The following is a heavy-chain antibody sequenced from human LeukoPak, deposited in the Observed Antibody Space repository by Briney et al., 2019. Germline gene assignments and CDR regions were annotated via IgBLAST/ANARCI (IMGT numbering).Heavy chain of an antibody. Sequence: GGSLRLSCAASGFTFSNHAMHWFRQAPGKGLEWVAVISYDGSNKYLPDPVKGRFTISRDNSKNTVDLQMNSLRAEDTAVYYCATDPRGGSSGYYNPHFGYWGQGTLLTVSS. J-gene: IGHJ4*02. V-gene: IGHV3-30*03. CDR1: GFTFSNHA. CDR2: ISYDGSNK. D-gene: IGHD3-3*01. CDR3: ATDPRGGSSGYYNPHFGY.